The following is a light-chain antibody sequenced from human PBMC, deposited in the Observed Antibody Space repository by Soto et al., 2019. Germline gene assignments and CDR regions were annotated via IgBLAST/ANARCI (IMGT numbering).Light chain of an antibody. CDR2: EVS. Sequence: QSVLTQPASVSGSPGQSITISCTGTSSDVGGYNYVSWSQQHPGKAPQLIIYEVSNRPSGVSNRFSGSKSGNTASLTISGLQTEDEADYYCSSYTSSSTYVFGIGTKVTVL. J-gene: IGLJ1*01. CDR3: SSYTSSSTYV. V-gene: IGLV2-14*01. CDR1: SSDVGGYNY.